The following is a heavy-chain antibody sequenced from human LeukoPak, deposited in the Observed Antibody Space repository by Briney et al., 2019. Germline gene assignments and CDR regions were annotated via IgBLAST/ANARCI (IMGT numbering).Heavy chain of an antibody. J-gene: IGHJ4*02. CDR3: AKDLIGSGWLNPFDY. D-gene: IGHD6-19*01. CDR2: ISGSGGST. Sequence: PGGSLRLSCAASGFTFSSYGMTWVRQAPGKEPEWVSAISGSGGSTYYADSVKGRFTISRDNSKNTLYLQMNSLRAEDTAVYYCAKDLIGSGWLNPFDYWGQGTLVTVSS. CDR1: GFTFSSYG. V-gene: IGHV3-23*01.